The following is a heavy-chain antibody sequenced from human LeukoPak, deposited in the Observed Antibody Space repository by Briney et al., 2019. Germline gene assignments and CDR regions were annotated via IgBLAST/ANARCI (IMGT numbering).Heavy chain of an antibody. J-gene: IGHJ4*02. V-gene: IGHV4-59*04. CDR3: ARHSNRLFGDLLVPGRKRAGTRFDY. CDR1: GGSISSYY. Sequence: SETLSLTCTVSGGSISSYYWSWIRQPPGKGLEWIGSIYHSGSTYYNPSLKSRVTISVDTSKNQFSLKLSSVTAADTALYYCARHSNRLFGDLLVPGRKRAGTRFDYWGQGTLVTVSS. CDR2: IYHSGST. D-gene: IGHD3-10*01.